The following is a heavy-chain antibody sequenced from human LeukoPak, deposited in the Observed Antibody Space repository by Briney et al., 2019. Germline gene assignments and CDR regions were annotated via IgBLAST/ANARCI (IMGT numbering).Heavy chain of an antibody. V-gene: IGHV4-39*01. CDR2: IYFSGST. J-gene: IGHJ4*02. CDR3: ASRPTTWGFFDS. CDR1: GGSNSSSSYY. Sequence: SETLSLTCTVSGGSNSSSSYYWGWIRQPPGKGLEWIGSIYFSGSTAYSPSLKSRVNISVDTSKNQFSLKLSSVTAADTAVYFCASRPTTWGFFDSWGQGTLVTVSS. D-gene: IGHD4-17*01.